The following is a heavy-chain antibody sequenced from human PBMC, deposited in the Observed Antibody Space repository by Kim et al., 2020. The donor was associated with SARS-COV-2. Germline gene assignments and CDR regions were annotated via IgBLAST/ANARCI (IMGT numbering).Heavy chain of an antibody. J-gene: IGHJ4*02. D-gene: IGHD3-10*01. CDR3: AKDGQYGSGSYYKLHWDY. Sequence: GGSLRLSCAASGFTFSSYAMSWVRQAPGKGLEWVSAISGSGGSTYYADSVKGRFTISRDNSKNTLYLQMNSLRAEDTAVYYCAKDGQYGSGSYYKLHWDYWGQGTLVTVSS. CDR1: GFTFSSYA. V-gene: IGHV3-23*01. CDR2: ISGSGGST.